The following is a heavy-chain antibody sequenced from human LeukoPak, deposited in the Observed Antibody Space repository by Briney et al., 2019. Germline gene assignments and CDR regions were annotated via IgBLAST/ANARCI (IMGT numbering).Heavy chain of an antibody. CDR3: ASSTEPYYYYGMDV. CDR1: GGTFSSYA. V-gene: IGHV1-69*01. D-gene: IGHD4-17*01. CDR2: IIPIFGTA. J-gene: IGHJ6*02. Sequence: GASVKVSCKASGGTFSSYAISWVRQAPGQGLEWMGGIIPIFGTANYAQKFQGRVTITADESTSTAYMELSSLRSEDTAVYYCASSTEPYYYYGMDVWGQGTTVTVSS.